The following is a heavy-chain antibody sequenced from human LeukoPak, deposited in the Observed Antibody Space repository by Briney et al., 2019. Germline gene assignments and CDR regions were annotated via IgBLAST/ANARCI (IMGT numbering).Heavy chain of an antibody. V-gene: IGHV3-48*03. D-gene: IGHD4-11*01. Sequence: GGSLRLPCAASGFTFSSYEMNWVRQAPGKGLEWVSYISSSGSTIYYADSVKGRFTISRDNAKNSLYLQMNSLRAEDTAVYYCAKILPDTVTADYWGQGTLVTVSS. CDR1: GFTFSSYE. CDR3: AKILPDTVTADY. J-gene: IGHJ4*02. CDR2: ISSSGSTI.